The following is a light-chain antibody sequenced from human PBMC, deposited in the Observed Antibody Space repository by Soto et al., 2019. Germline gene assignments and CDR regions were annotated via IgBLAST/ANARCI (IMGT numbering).Light chain of an antibody. V-gene: IGKV3-11*01. CDR2: DAS. CDR1: QSVSSQ. Sequence: EIVLTQSPATLSLSPGERATLSCRASQSVSSQLAWYQQKPGQAPRLLIYDASNRATGIPARFSGSGSATDLTLTISSLEPEDFAVYFCQQRCDWPLTFGGGTKVDIK. J-gene: IGKJ4*01. CDR3: QQRCDWPLT.